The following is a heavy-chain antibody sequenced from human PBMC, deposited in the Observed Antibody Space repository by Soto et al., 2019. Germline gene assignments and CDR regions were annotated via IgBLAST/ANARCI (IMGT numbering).Heavy chain of an antibody. CDR2: IYYSGST. J-gene: IGHJ4*01. CDR3: ARVADYDDSSDPIDY. V-gene: IGHV4-30-4*01. Sequence: SETLSLSCTVSGVSLSSGDYYWSWIRQPPGKGLEWIGYIYYSGSTYYNPSLKSRVTISVDTSKNQFSLKLSSVTAADTAVYYFARVADYDDSSDPIDYWGQGTLVTVSS. CDR1: GVSLSSGDYY. D-gene: IGHD3-22*01.